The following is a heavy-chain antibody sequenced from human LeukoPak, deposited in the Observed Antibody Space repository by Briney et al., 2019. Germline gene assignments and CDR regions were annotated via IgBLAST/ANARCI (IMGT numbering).Heavy chain of an antibody. CDR3: ARAGSSSWSDFDY. V-gene: IGHV1-69*13. CDR2: IIPIFETT. CDR1: GGTFSNYA. J-gene: IGHJ4*02. D-gene: IGHD6-13*01. Sequence: ASVKVSCKASGGTFSNYAISWVRQTPGQGLEWMGGIIPIFETTNYTQKFQGRVTITADESTSTVYMELSSLRSDDTAVYFCARAGSSSWSDFDYWGQGTLVTVSS.